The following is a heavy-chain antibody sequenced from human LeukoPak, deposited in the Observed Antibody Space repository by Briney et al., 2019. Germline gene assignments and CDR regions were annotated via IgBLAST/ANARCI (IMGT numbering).Heavy chain of an antibody. CDR2: ISGSGSST. D-gene: IGHD6-19*01. J-gene: IGHJ3*02. CDR1: GFSFYSYA. CDR3: AKDRLIIAVAGHDGFDI. Sequence: PGGSLRLSCTASGFSFYSYAMSWVRQAPGKGLQWVSGISGSGSSTYYTDSVKGRFTISRDNSKSTLHLQMNSLRAEDTAVYYCAKDRLIIAVAGHDGFDIWGQGTMVTVSS. V-gene: IGHV3-23*01.